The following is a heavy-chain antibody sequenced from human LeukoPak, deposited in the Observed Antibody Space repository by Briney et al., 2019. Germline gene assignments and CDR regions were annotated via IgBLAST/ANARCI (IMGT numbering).Heavy chain of an antibody. V-gene: IGHV3-30*02. Sequence: PGGSLRPSCAASGFTLSEFGMHWVRQAPGKGLEWITSIRYDGYKKHYIDSVKGRFTTSRDNSKNTVSLQMSSLRVEDTAVYYCARNAHSFDSSGYYFHFWGQGTRVTVSS. J-gene: IGHJ4*02. CDR2: IRYDGYKK. CDR1: GFTLSEFG. D-gene: IGHD3-22*01. CDR3: ARNAHSFDSSGYYFHF.